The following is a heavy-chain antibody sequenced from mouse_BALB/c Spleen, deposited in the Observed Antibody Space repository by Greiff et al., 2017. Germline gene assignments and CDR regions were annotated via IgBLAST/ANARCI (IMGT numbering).Heavy chain of an antibody. V-gene: IGHV1-82*01. D-gene: IGHD1-1*01. CDR1: GYAFSSSW. Sequence: QQSGPELVKPGASVKISCKASGYAFSSSWMNWVKQRPGQGLEWIGRIYPGDGDTNYNGKFKGKATLTADKSSSTAYMQLSSLTSVDSAVYFCARFITTAYAMDYWGQGTSVTVSS. CDR3: ARFITTAYAMDY. CDR2: IYPGDGDT. J-gene: IGHJ4*01.